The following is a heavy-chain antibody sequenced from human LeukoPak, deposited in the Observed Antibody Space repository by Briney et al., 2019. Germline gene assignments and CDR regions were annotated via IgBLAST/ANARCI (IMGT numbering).Heavy chain of an antibody. CDR1: GLTFSSNN. CDR3: VTDFPVY. V-gene: IGHV3-48*01. CDR2: ISSSSSTI. Sequence: QPGGSLRLSCAASGLTFSSNNMHWVRQAPGKGLEWVSYISSSSSTIYYADSVKGRFTISRDNAKNSLYLQMNSLRVEDSAVYYCVTDFPVYWGQGTLVTVSS. J-gene: IGHJ4*02.